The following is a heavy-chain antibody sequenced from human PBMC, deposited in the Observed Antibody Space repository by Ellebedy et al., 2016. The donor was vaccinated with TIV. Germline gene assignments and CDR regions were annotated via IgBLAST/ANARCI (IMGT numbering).Heavy chain of an antibody. V-gene: IGHV3-21*03. CDR3: AREVVGGQGDMDV. D-gene: IGHD2-15*01. J-gene: IGHJ6*02. CDR2: ISSSGSYL. Sequence: PGGSLRLSCAASGFTFSSYTINWVRQTPGKGLEWVSSISSSGSYLYYADSVKGRFTISRDNAKNSLYLQMNSLRAEDTAVYYCAREVVGGQGDMDVWGQGTTVTVSS. CDR1: GFTFSSYT.